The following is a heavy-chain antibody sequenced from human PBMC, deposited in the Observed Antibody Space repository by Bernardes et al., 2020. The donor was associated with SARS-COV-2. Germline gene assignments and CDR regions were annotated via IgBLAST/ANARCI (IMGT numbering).Heavy chain of an antibody. J-gene: IGHJ6*03. CDR2: INHSGST. D-gene: IGHD3-3*01. V-gene: IGHV4-34*01. CDR1: GGSFSGYY. CDR3: ARVRVYDFWSGYRRRYYYMDV. Sequence: SETLSLTCAVYGGSFSGYYWSWIRQPPGKGLEWIGEINHSGSTNYNPSLKSRVTISVDTSKNQFSLKLSSVTAADTAVYYCARVRVYDFWSGYRRRYYYMDVWGKGTTVTVSS.